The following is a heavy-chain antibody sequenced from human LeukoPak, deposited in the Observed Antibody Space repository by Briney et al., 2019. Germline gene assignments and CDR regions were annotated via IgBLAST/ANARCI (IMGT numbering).Heavy chain of an antibody. CDR1: GFTFSGSG. J-gene: IGHJ4*02. V-gene: IGHV3-73*01. Sequence: PGGSLKLSCAASGFTFSGSGLHWVRQASGKGLEWVGRIRSKANSYATAYAASVKGRFTISRDDSKNTAYLQMNSLKIEDTAVYYCTSGTVGTTEVYWGQGTLVTVSS. D-gene: IGHD1-26*01. CDR2: IRSKANSYAT. CDR3: TSGTVGTTEVY.